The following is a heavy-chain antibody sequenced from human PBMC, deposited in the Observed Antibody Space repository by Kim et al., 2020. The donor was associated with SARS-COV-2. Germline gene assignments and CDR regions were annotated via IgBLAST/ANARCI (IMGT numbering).Heavy chain of an antibody. Sequence: GGSLRLSCEASGFNFLNYWMNWARQAPGKGLEWVANIRQDGRRKNYIDSVQGRFTISRDNAKYSVYLQMDSLRVEDTAIYYCGAAAAGGWGQGTLVTVSS. CDR2: IRQDGRRK. D-gene: IGHD6-13*01. V-gene: IGHV3-7*01. CDR1: GFNFLNYW. J-gene: IGHJ4*02. CDR3: GAAAAGG.